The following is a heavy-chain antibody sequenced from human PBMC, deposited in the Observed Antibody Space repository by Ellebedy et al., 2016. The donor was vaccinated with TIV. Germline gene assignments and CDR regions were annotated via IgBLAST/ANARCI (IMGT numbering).Heavy chain of an antibody. CDR1: GYSLTSYW. V-gene: IGHV5-51*01. Sequence: GESLKTSXKGSGYSLTSYWIGWVRQMPGKGLEWMGIIYPGDSDTRYSPSFQGQVTISADKSISTAYLQWSSLKASDTAMYYCASGGGTNYDFWSGYYAFDIWGQGTMVTVSS. J-gene: IGHJ3*02. CDR2: IYPGDSDT. CDR3: ASGGGTNYDFWSGYYAFDI. D-gene: IGHD3-3*01.